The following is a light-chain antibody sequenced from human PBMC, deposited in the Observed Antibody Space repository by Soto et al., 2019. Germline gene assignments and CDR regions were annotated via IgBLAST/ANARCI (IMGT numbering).Light chain of an antibody. J-gene: IGKJ2*01. Sequence: EIVLTRSPGTLSLSPGERATLSGRASQSGSTNYLAWYQQKPGQSHRLLIYGATRRAPGIPDRLSGSGSGTDFILTISRLEPEDFSLYFCQQYGSSPYTFAQGTKLDIK. CDR2: GAT. CDR3: QQYGSSPYT. CDR1: QSGSTNY. V-gene: IGKV3-20*01.